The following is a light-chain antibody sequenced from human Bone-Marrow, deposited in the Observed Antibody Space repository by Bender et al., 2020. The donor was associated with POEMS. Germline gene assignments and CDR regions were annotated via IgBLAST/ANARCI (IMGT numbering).Light chain of an antibody. J-gene: IGLJ2*01. CDR2: EVT. CDR3: YSYAGSSTHVV. Sequence: QSALTQPPSASGSPGQSLTISCTGTSSDIGTYNHVSWFQQHPGKAPKLLIYEVTKRPSGVPDRFSGSKSGNTASLTVSGLQADDEADYHCYSYAGSSTHVVFGGGTKLTVL. V-gene: IGLV2-8*01. CDR1: SSDIGTYNH.